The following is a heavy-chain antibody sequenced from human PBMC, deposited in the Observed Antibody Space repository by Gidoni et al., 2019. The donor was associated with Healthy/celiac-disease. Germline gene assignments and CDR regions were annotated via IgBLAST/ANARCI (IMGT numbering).Heavy chain of an antibody. J-gene: IGHJ6*02. CDR2: IRSKDYGGTT. CDR1: GFTFGDYA. D-gene: IGHD3-10*01. Sequence: EVQLVESGGGLVQPGRSLRLSCTASGFTFGDYAMSWFRQAPGKGLEWVGFIRSKDYGGTTEYAASVKGRFTISRDDSKSIAYLQMNSLKTEDTAVYYCTRDFDEDYYGSGSYSARNYYGMDVWGQGTTVTVSS. V-gene: IGHV3-49*03. CDR3: TRDFDEDYYGSGSYSARNYYGMDV.